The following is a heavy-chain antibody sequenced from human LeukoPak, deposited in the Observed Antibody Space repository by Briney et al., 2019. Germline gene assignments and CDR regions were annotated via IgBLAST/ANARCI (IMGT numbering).Heavy chain of an antibody. CDR1: GGSFSGYY. J-gene: IGHJ4*02. CDR3: AREGSYPFYFDY. D-gene: IGHD3-16*02. CDR2: INHSGST. V-gene: IGHV4-34*01. Sequence: PSETLSLTCAVYGGSFSGYYWSWIRQPPGKGLEWIGEINHSGSTNYNPSLKSRVTISVDTSKNQFSLKLSSVTAADTAVYYCAREGSYPFYFDYWGQGTLVTVSS.